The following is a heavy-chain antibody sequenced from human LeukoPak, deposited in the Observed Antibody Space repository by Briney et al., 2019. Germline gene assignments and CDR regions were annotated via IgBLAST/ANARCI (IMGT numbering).Heavy chain of an antibody. CDR2: IYYSGST. D-gene: IGHD3-16*01. V-gene: IGHV4-59*01. J-gene: IGHJ4*02. Sequence: SETLSLTCTVSGGSIINYYWSWIRQPPGKGLEWIGYIYYSGSTNYNPSLKSRVTISVDTSKNQFSLKLSSVTAADTAVYYCARGGGLGDYWGQGTLVTVSS. CDR1: GGSIINYY. CDR3: ARGGGLGDY.